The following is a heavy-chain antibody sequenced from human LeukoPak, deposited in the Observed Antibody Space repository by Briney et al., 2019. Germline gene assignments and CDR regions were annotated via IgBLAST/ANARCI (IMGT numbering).Heavy chain of an antibody. V-gene: IGHV3-23*01. J-gene: IGHJ4*02. CDR1: GFTFATYV. CDR2: ISWSGDNT. D-gene: IGHD6-13*01. CDR3: ARDVGSWPFDY. Sequence: GSLRLSCAASGFTFATYVMTWVRQAPGKGLEWVSSISWSGDNTHYADSVKGRFTISRDNSKKTLCLQMNSLRAEDTAMYYCARDVGSWPFDYWGQGTLVTVSA.